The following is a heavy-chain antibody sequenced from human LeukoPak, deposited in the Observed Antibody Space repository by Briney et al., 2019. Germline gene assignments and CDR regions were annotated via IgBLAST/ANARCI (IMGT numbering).Heavy chain of an antibody. CDR2: IREDGSER. D-gene: IGHD5-12*01. V-gene: IGHV3-7*01. CDR3: TRDRNARATKKDRYDY. CDR1: GFTFSGFW. Sequence: GGSLRLSCVVSGFTFSGFWMTWVRQAPGKGLEWVANIREDGSERNYVDSVKGRFIISRDNSRNSLYLQMNSLRPEDTAVYYCTRDRNARATKKDRYDYWGQGTLVTVSS. J-gene: IGHJ4*02.